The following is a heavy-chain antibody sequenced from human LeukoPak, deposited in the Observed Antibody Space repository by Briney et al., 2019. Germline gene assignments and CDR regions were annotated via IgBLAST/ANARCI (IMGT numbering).Heavy chain of an antibody. CDR2: IGTAGDT. Sequence: GGSLRLSCAASGFTFSSYGMHWVRQATGKGLEWVSAIGTAGDTYYPGSVKGRFTISRENAKNSLYLQMNSLRAGDTAVYYCARARQSDAFDIWGQGTMVTVSS. CDR1: GFTFSSYG. V-gene: IGHV3-13*01. CDR3: ARARQSDAFDI. J-gene: IGHJ3*02.